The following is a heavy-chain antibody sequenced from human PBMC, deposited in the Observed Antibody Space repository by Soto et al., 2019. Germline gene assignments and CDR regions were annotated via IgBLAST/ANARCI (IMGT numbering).Heavy chain of an antibody. CDR3: ARVAYYYDTSGYFDS. D-gene: IGHD3-22*01. CDR2: IYHSGST. V-gene: IGHV4-30-2*01. J-gene: IGHJ4*02. CDR1: GGSISSGGYS. Sequence: PSETLSLTCAVSGGSISSGGYSWSWIRQPPGKGLEWIGYIYHSGSTYYNPSLKRRVTISVDKSRNQFSLKLKSVTAADTAVYYCARVAYYYDTSGYFDSWGQGTLVTVS.